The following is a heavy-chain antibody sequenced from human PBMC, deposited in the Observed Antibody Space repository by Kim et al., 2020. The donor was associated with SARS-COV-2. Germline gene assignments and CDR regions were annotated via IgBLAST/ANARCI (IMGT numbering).Heavy chain of an antibody. J-gene: IGHJ4*02. D-gene: IGHD3-22*01. V-gene: IGHV4-31*02. CDR3: ARDGYYDSSGYYFDY. Sequence: PSLKSRVTISVDTSKNQFSLKLSFVTAADTAVYYCARDGYYDSSGYYFDYWGQGTLVTVSS.